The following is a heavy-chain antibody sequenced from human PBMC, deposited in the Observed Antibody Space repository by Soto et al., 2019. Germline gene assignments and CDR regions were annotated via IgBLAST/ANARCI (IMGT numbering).Heavy chain of an antibody. CDR2: ISYDGSNK. CDR1: GFTFSSYG. CDR3: AKDGRAYYSDSSGYYFDY. D-gene: IGHD3-22*01. J-gene: IGHJ4*02. V-gene: IGHV3-30*18. Sequence: GGSLRLSCAASGFTFSSYGMHWVRQAPGKGLEWVAVISYDGSNKYYADSVKGRFTISRDNSKNTLYLQMKSLRAEDTAVYYCAKDGRAYYSDSSGYYFDYWGQGTLVTVSS.